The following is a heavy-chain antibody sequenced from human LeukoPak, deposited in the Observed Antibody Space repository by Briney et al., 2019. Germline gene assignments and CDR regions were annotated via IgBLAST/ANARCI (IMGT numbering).Heavy chain of an antibody. J-gene: IGHJ6*02. D-gene: IGHD6-13*01. Sequence: PGGSLRLSCAASGFTFSSYSMNWVRQAPGKGLEWVSYISSSSSTIYYADSVKGRFTISRDNAKNSLYLQMNSLRAEDTAVYYCARLIAAAERYYYYYGMDVWGQGTTVTASS. V-gene: IGHV3-48*04. CDR1: GFTFSSYS. CDR2: ISSSSSTI. CDR3: ARLIAAAERYYYYYGMDV.